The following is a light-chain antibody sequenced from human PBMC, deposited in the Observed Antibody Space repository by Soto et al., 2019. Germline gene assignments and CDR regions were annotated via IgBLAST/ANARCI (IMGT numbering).Light chain of an antibody. J-gene: IGKJ1*01. V-gene: IGKV3-15*01. CDR2: GAS. Sequence: EIVMTQSPATLSVAPGERATLSCRASQSVSSYLAWYQQKPCHAPRLLIYGASTRATGSPARFSGSGSGTEFTLTMSSLQSEDFAVYYGQQYNNWWTFGQGTKVQIK. CDR1: QSVSSY. CDR3: QQYNNWWT.